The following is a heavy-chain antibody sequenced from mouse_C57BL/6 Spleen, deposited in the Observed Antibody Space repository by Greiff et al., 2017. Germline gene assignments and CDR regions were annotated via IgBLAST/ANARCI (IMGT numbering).Heavy chain of an antibody. J-gene: IGHJ4*01. CDR1: VYSITSGYY. CDR3: AYGSNYYAMDC. V-gene: IGHV3-6*01. D-gene: IGHD1-1*01. CDR2: ISYDGSN. Sequence: EVKLVESGPGLVKPSQSLSLTCSVTVYSITSGYYWNWIRQFPGNKLEWMGYISYDGSNNYNPSLKNRITITRDTSKHQFFLKLHSVTTDDTATYYCAYGSNYYAMDCWGQGTSVTVAS.